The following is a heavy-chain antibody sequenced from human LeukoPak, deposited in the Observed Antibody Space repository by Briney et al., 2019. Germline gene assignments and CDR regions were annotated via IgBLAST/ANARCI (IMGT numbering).Heavy chain of an antibody. Sequence: SETLSLTCTVSGGSISSGGYYWSWIRQYPGKGLEWIGYIYYSGSTNYNPSLKSRVTISVDTSKNQFSLKLSSVTAADTAVYYCASRGEYCTNGVCSRFPDYWGQGTLVTVSS. CDR1: GGSISSGGYY. D-gene: IGHD2-8*01. CDR3: ASRGEYCTNGVCSRFPDY. CDR2: IYYSGST. J-gene: IGHJ4*02. V-gene: IGHV4-31*03.